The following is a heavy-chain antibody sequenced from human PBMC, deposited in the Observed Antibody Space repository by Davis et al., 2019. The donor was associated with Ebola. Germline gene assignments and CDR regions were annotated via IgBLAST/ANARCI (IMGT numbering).Heavy chain of an antibody. CDR1: GFTFSSYA. CDR3: ARFQRATTPAY. J-gene: IGHJ4*02. Sequence: GESLKISCAASGFTFSSYAINWVRQAPGKGLEWVSAISGSGGSTYYADSVKGRFTISRDNSKNTLYLQMNSLRAEDTAVYFCARFQRATTPAYWGQGTLVSVSS. V-gene: IGHV3-23*01. CDR2: ISGSGGST. D-gene: IGHD4-11*01.